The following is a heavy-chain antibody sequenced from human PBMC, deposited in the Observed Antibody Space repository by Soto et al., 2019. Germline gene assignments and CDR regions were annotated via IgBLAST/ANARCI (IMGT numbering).Heavy chain of an antibody. Sequence: EVQLVESGGGIVQPGGSLRLSCAASGFTFSSFWMHWVRQAPGKGLVWVSRISGDGNNAVYAESVEGRFTVSRDNAKNTLDLQMNSLTTDDTALYSCVRNRGTVLRDGVDLWGPGIMVTVSS. CDR3: VRNRGTVLRDGVDL. V-gene: IGHV3-74*01. D-gene: IGHD3-3*01. J-gene: IGHJ4*02. CDR1: GFTFSSFW. CDR2: ISGDGNNA.